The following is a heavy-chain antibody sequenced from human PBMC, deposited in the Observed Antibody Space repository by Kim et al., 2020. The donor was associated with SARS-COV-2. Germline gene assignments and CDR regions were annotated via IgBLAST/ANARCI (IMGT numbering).Heavy chain of an antibody. D-gene: IGHD3-22*01. Sequence: GGSLRLSCAASGFTFSSYSMNWVRQAPGKGLEWVSSISSSSSYIYYADSVKGRFTISRDNAKNSLYLQMNSLRAEDTAVYYCASREGHDRDYWGQGTLVTVSS. CDR1: GFTFSSYS. CDR2: ISSSSSYI. CDR3: ASREGHDRDY. J-gene: IGHJ4*02. V-gene: IGHV3-21*01.